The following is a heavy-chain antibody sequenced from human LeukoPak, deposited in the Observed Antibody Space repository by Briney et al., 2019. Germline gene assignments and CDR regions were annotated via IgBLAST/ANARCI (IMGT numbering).Heavy chain of an antibody. Sequence: PGGSLRLSCAASGFTFSSFAMSWVRQAPGKGLEWVSAISGSGGSTYYADSVKGRFTISRDNSKNTLYLQMNSLRAEDTAVYYCAKGGTIAAAGPPLLAFDIWGQGTMVTVSS. CDR2: ISGSGGST. CDR1: GFTFSSFA. J-gene: IGHJ3*02. CDR3: AKGGTIAAAGPPLLAFDI. D-gene: IGHD6-13*01. V-gene: IGHV3-23*01.